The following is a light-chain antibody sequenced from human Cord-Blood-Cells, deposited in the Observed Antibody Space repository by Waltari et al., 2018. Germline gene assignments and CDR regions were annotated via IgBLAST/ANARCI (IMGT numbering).Light chain of an antibody. CDR2: AAS. J-gene: IGKJ5*01. Sequence: IRMTQSPFSLSASVGDRVTITCWASQGISSYLNWYQQKPGKAPKLLIYAASSLQSGVPSRFSGSGSGTDFTLTISSLQPEDFATYYCQQSYSTPITFGQGTRLEIK. CDR1: QGISSY. CDR3: QQSYSTPIT. V-gene: IGKV1-39*01.